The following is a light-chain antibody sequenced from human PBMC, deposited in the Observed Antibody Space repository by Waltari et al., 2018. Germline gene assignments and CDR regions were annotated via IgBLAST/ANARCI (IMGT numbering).Light chain of an antibody. Sequence: QVVLTQSPSASASLGASVKLTCTLSSGHSSYAIAWHQQQPEKGPRYLMKVSSAGSHQKGDGFPDRFSVSSSGTERYLTISSFQSEDEADYYCQTWDTGTHVVFGGVTKLTVL. V-gene: IGLV4-69*01. CDR1: SGHSSYA. CDR3: QTWDTGTHVV. CDR2: VSSAGSH. J-gene: IGLJ2*01.